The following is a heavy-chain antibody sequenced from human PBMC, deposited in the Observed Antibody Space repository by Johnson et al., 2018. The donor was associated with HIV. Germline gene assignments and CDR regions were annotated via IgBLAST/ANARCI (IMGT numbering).Heavy chain of an antibody. CDR3: AKDKWSSSWYVAFDL. D-gene: IGHD6-13*01. Sequence: MSWVRQAPGKGLEWVAYIKQDGSERYYADSVKGRFTISRDNAKNSLYPQMNSLRPEDTALYYFAKDKWSSSWYVAFDLWGQGTMVTVS. CDR2: IKQDGSER. V-gene: IGHV3-7*05. J-gene: IGHJ3*01.